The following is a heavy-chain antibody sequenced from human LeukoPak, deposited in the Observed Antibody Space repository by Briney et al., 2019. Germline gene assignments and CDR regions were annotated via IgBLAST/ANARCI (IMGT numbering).Heavy chain of an antibody. CDR2: IVPIFGTT. J-gene: IGHJ3*02. CDR3: ARGFMTGGIAATDDAFDI. D-gene: IGHD6-13*01. Sequence: ASVKVSCKASGYTFTSYDINWVRQAPGQGLEWVGGIVPIFGTTNYAQKFQGRVTITADESTSTAYMELSSLRSEDTAVYFCARGFMTGGIAATDDAFDIWGQGTMVTVSS. CDR1: GYTFTSYD. V-gene: IGHV1-69*13.